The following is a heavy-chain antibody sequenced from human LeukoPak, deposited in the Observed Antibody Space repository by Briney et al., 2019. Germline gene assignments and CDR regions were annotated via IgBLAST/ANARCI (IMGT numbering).Heavy chain of an antibody. CDR2: IYQGGST. Sequence: SGTLSLTCTVSGYFISSGYYWGWIRQPPGKGLEWIGNIYQGGSTHYNPSLKSRVTISVDTSKNQLSLRLSSVTAADTAVYYCARDTSGGYSGYDLYYYYYAMDVWGRGTTVTVSS. V-gene: IGHV4-38-2*02. CDR3: ARDTSGGYSGYDLYYYYYAMDV. CDR1: GYFISSGYY. J-gene: IGHJ6*02. D-gene: IGHD5-12*01.